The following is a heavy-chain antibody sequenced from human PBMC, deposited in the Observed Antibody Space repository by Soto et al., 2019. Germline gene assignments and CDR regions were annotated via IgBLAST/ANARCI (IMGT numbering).Heavy chain of an antibody. Sequence: SETLSLTCAVYGGSFSGYYWTWIRQPPGKGLEWVGEIGHSGSATYSPSLKSRVTISVDTSNNQFSLRLSSVTAADTAVYYCARGGNCIASRCPSGSHYGMEVWGQGTTVTVSS. D-gene: IGHD2-21*01. CDR2: IGHSGSA. J-gene: IGHJ6*02. CDR3: ARGGNCIASRCPSGSHYGMEV. V-gene: IGHV4-34*01. CDR1: GGSFSGYY.